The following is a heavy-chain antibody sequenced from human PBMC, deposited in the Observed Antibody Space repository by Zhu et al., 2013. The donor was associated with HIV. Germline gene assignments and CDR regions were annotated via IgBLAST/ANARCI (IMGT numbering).Heavy chain of an antibody. J-gene: IGHJ5*02. CDR2: INPRGGGT. CDR3: ARAKMDYDFWSGYSPGWFDP. CDR1: GYTFTAYY. V-gene: IGHV1-2*02. Sequence: QVQLLQSGPQVTKPGASMRLSCQTSGYTFTAYYLHWVRQAPGQRPEWMGWINPRGGGTDIPRKFEGRLTLTRDTYINTAFMELKSLRPDDSAVYYCARAKMDYDFWSGYSPGWFDPWGQGTLVIVSS. D-gene: IGHD3-3*01.